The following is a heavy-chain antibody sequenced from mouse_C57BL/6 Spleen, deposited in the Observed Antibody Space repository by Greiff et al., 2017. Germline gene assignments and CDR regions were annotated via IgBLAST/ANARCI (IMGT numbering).Heavy chain of an antibody. D-gene: IGHD2-4*01. CDR3: ARLGGYYDQTGYYFDY. CDR2: IYPRSGNT. CDR1: GYTFTSYG. V-gene: IGHV1-81*01. Sequence: VMLVESGAELARPGASVKLSCKASGYTFTSYGISWVKQRTGQGLEWIGEIYPRSGNTYYNEKFKGKATLTADKSSSTAYMELRSLTSEDSAVYFCARLGGYYDQTGYYFDYWGQGTTLTVSS. J-gene: IGHJ2*01.